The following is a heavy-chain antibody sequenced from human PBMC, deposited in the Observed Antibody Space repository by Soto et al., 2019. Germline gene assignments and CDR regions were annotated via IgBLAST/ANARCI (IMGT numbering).Heavy chain of an antibody. V-gene: IGHV1-2*02. CDR1: GYTFTASY. CDR2: INPDSGIT. CDR3: VRDTGRSLASVRFDA. Sequence: QVQLVQSGAELKKPGASVKVSCKASGYTFTASYIHWLRQAPGQGLEWMGWINPDSGITNYVRKFQGRVTLTGDTSISTAYMELNTLKSDDSALYYCVRDTGRSLASVRFDAWGQGTLVTVSS. J-gene: IGHJ4*02. D-gene: IGHD1-1*01.